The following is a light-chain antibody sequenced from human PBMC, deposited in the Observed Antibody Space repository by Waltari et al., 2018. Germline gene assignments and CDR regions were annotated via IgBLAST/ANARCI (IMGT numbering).Light chain of an antibody. V-gene: IGKV1-39*01. CDR1: QDINIS. CDR3: QQSHTSPVT. J-gene: IGKJ2*01. CDR2: GAS. Sequence: DTQMTQSPSSLSASVGDRVPISCHSSQDINISLNWYQHKTGEAPKLLIYGASTLHSGVPSRFAGSGSGTKFTLTINGLQPEDFASYFCQQSHTSPVTFGQGTTLE.